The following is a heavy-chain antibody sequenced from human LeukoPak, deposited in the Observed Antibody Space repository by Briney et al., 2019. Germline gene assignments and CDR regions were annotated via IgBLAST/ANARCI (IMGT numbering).Heavy chain of an antibody. CDR3: VRDSGAYSSVYYDAFDF. CDR1: GFTFSSYW. Sequence: GGSLRLSCAASGFTFSSYWMIWVRQAPGKGLEWVANINREGSEKHYADSVKGRFTISRDNAKNSMFLQTNSLRVDDTAMYYCVRDSGAYSSVYYDAFDFWGQGTVVTVSS. J-gene: IGHJ3*01. D-gene: IGHD6-19*01. CDR2: INREGSEK. V-gene: IGHV3-7*01.